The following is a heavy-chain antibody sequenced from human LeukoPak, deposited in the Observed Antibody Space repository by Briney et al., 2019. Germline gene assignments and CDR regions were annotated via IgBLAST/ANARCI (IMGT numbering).Heavy chain of an antibody. J-gene: IGHJ4*02. CDR1: GGSISSSSCY. Sequence: SETLSLTCTVSGGSISSSSCYWGWIRQPPGKGLEWIGSIYYSGSTYYNPSLKSRVTISVDTSKNQFSLKLSSVTAADTAVYYCARVYLRYFDWLLYFDYWGQGTLVTVSS. CDR2: IYYSGST. CDR3: ARVYLRYFDWLLYFDY. D-gene: IGHD3-9*01. V-gene: IGHV4-39*07.